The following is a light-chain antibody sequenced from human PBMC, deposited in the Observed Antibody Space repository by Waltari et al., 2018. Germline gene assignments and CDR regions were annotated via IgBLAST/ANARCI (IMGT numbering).Light chain of an antibody. CDR3: QHRGHWPPDAT. Sequence: EIVLTQSPATLSLSPGERATLSCRASQSVRSSLAWYQQKPGQSPRLLIYDASNRATGNPARFSGSGSGTDFTLTISSLEPEDFAVYYCQHRGHWPPDATFGPGTKVDIK. CDR1: QSVRSS. CDR2: DAS. J-gene: IGKJ3*01. V-gene: IGKV3-11*01.